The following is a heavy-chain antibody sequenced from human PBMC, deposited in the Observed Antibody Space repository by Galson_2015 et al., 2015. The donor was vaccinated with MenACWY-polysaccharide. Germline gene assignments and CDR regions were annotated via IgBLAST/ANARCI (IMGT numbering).Heavy chain of an antibody. CDR2: ISGGGGST. Sequence: SLRLSCAASGFNFNKYAMSWVRQAPGKRLEWVSSISGGGGSTYYADSVKGRFTISRDKSKNTLYLQMNSLRAEDTAIYYCAKDVKLWLLYFDYWGQGTLVTVSS. D-gene: IGHD5-18*01. J-gene: IGHJ4*02. CDR3: AKDVKLWLLYFDY. V-gene: IGHV3-23*01. CDR1: GFNFNKYA.